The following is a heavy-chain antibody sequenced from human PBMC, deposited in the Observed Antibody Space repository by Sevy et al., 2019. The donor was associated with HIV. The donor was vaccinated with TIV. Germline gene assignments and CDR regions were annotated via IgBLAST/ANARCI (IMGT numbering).Heavy chain of an antibody. J-gene: IGHJ4*02. CDR3: AKDGDSSGPGDDFDY. CDR2: IWYGGSNK. Sequence: GGSLRLSCAASGFTFSSYGMHWVRQAPGKGLEWVAVIWYGGSNKYYADSVKGRFTISRDNSKNTLFLQMNSLGAEDTVVSYCAKDGDSSGPGDDFDYWGQGTLVTVSS. D-gene: IGHD3-22*01. CDR1: GFTFSSYG. V-gene: IGHV3-33*06.